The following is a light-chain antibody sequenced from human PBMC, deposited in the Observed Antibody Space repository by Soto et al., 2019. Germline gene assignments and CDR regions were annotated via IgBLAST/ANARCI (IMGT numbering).Light chain of an antibody. CDR2: AAS. Sequence: EIAMTQSPATLSVSPGERGTLSCRASQSVSSNLAWYQQKPGQAPRLLIYAASARATGIPARFSGSGSGTDFTLTISSLETKDFAIYYCQQRSSWPGTFGQGTKVDI. J-gene: IGKJ1*01. CDR3: QQRSSWPGT. V-gene: IGKV3-15*01. CDR1: QSVSSN.